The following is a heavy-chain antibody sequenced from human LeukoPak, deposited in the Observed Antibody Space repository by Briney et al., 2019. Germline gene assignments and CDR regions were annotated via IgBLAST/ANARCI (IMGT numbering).Heavy chain of an antibody. D-gene: IGHD3-22*01. J-gene: IGHJ5*02. Sequence: ASVKVSCKASGYTFTSYGISWVRQAPGQGLEWMGWISAYNGNTNYAQKLQGRVTMTTDTSTSTAYMELRSLRSDDTAVYHCARDLFPLRYYYDIPGWFDPWGQGTLVTVSS. CDR3: ARDLFPLRYYYDIPGWFDP. CDR1: GYTFTSYG. CDR2: ISAYNGNT. V-gene: IGHV1-18*01.